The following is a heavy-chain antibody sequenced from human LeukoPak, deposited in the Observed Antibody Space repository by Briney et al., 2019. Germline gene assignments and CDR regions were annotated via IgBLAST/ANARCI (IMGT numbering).Heavy chain of an antibody. V-gene: IGHV3-23*01. Sequence: GGSLRLSCAASGFTFSSYAMSWVRQAPGKGLEWVSAISGSGGSTYYADSVEGRFTISRDNSKNTLCLQMNSLRAEDTAVYYCAKDTCSSTSCYFIYYYYMDVWGKGTTVTVSS. CDR3: AKDTCSSTSCYFIYYYYMDV. CDR1: GFTFSSYA. CDR2: ISGSGGST. D-gene: IGHD2-2*01. J-gene: IGHJ6*03.